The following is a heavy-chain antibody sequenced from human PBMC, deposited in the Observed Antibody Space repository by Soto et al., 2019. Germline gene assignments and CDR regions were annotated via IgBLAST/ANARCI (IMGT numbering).Heavy chain of an antibody. V-gene: IGHV3-30*18. D-gene: IGHD6-19*01. J-gene: IGHJ6*02. CDR2: ISYDGSNK. CDR1: GFTFSSYG. CDR3: AKDHSLKEWLAPYYYYYGMDV. Sequence: HPGGSLRLSCAASGFTFSSYGMHWVRQAPGKGLEWVAVISYDGSNKYYADSVKGRFTISRDNSKNTLYLQMNSLRAEDTAVYYCAKDHSLKEWLAPYYYYYGMDVWGQGTTVTVSS.